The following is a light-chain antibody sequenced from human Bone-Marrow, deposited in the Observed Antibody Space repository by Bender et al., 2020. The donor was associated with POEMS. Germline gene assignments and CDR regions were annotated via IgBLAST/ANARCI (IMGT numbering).Light chain of an antibody. CDR3: QSYDTNLVVV. V-gene: IGLV1-40*01. Sequence: QSVLTQPPSVSGAPGQRVTLFCTGSSPNIGAGYDVHWYPQPPGTAPQLPIYGNSNPPSGVPDRFSGSKSGTTASLAISGLQAEDEANYYCQSYDTNLVVVFGGGTKLTVL. CDR1: SPNIGAGYD. J-gene: IGLJ2*01. CDR2: GNS.